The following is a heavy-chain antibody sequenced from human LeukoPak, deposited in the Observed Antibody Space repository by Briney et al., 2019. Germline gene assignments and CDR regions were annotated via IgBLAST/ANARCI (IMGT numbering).Heavy chain of an antibody. CDR3: AKDISLWFGDGHWFDP. Sequence: GGSLRLSCAASGFTFSSYAMSWVRQAPGKGLEWVSAISGSGGSTYYADSVKGRFTISRDNSKNTLYLQMNSLRAEDTAVYYCAKDISLWFGDGHWFDPWGQGTLVTVSS. CDR1: GFTFSSYA. J-gene: IGHJ5*02. CDR2: ISGSGGST. D-gene: IGHD3-10*01. V-gene: IGHV3-23*01.